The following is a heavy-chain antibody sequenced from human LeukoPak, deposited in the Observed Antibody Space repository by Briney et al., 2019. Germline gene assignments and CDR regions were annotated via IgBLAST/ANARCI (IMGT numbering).Heavy chain of an antibody. J-gene: IGHJ3*02. D-gene: IGHD2-15*01. CDR3: ARESGGSSDAFDI. CDR1: GFTFSTYW. V-gene: IGHV3-74*01. Sequence: GESLRLSCAASGFTFSTYWIHWVRQAPGKGLMWVSLISGDGSNTRYADSVKGRFTISRDNAKNSLYLQMNSLRAEDTAAYYCARESGGSSDAFDIWGQGTMVTVSS. CDR2: ISGDGSNT.